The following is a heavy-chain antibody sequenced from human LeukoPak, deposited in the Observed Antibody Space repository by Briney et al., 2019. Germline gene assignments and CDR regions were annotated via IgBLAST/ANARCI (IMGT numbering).Heavy chain of an antibody. V-gene: IGHV3-66*01. CDR1: GFSVSGHY. Sequence: GGSLRLSCAASGFSVSGHYMNWVRQAPGKGLEWVSVLHTSGSTYYADSVKGRFIISRDNSKNILYLQMNGLGAEDTAVYYCARDRPYGDYDGVDYWGRGTLVTVSS. CDR3: ARDRPYGDYDGVDY. CDR2: LHTSGST. J-gene: IGHJ4*02. D-gene: IGHD4-17*01.